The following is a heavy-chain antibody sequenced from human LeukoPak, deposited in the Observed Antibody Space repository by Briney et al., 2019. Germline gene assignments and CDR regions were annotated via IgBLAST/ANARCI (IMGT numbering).Heavy chain of an antibody. J-gene: IGHJ4*02. CDR3: ARESGAGYSSSYY. D-gene: IGHD6-13*01. Sequence: SAISGSGGSTYYADSVKGRFTISRDNAKNSLYLQMNSLRAEDTAVYYCARESGAGYSSSYYWGQGTLVTVSS. CDR2: ISGSGGST. V-gene: IGHV3-23*01.